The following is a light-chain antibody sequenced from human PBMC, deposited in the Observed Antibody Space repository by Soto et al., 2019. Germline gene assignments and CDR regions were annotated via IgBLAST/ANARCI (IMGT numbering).Light chain of an antibody. V-gene: IGKV3-15*01. CDR3: QQYDNSWT. J-gene: IGKJ1*01. Sequence: EIVMTQSPATLSVSPGERATLSCRASQSVRVNLAWYQQIPGQAPRLLIYGASTRATGIPARFSGSGSGTEFTLTISYLQSEDFAIYYCQQYDNSWTFGQGTKVEIK. CDR1: QSVRVN. CDR2: GAS.